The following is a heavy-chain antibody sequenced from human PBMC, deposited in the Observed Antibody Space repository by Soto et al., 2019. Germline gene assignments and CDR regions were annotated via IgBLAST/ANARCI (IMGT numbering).Heavy chain of an antibody. Sequence: EVQLLESGGGLVQPGGSLRLSCAASGFTFSSYAMSWVRQAPGKWLEWVSAISGSGGSTYYADSVKGRFTISRDNSKNTLYLQMNSLRAEDTAVYYCAKDLWFGELLEGPFDYWGQGTLVTVSS. V-gene: IGHV3-23*01. J-gene: IGHJ4*02. D-gene: IGHD3-10*01. CDR3: AKDLWFGELLEGPFDY. CDR1: GFTFSSYA. CDR2: ISGSGGST.